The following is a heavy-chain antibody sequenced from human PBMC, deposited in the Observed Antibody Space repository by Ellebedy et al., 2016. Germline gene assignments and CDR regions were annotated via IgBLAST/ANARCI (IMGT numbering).Heavy chain of an antibody. V-gene: IGHV4-59*08. CDR2: IYYSGST. CDR3: ARRSSYYYGSGSYLD. D-gene: IGHD3-10*01. CDR1: GGSISSYY. J-gene: IGHJ4*02. Sequence: SETLSLTXTVSGGSISSYYWSWIRQPPGKGLEWIGYIYYSGSTNYNPSLKSRVTISVDTSKNQFSLKLSSVTAADTAVYYCARRSSYYYGSGSYLDWGQGTLVTVSS.